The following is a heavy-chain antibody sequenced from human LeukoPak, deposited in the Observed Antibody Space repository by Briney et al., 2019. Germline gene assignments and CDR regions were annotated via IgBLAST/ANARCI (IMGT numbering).Heavy chain of an antibody. CDR1: GYTLTELS. D-gene: IGHD3-10*01. Sequence: GASVKVSCKVSGYTLTELSMHWVRQAPGKGLEWMGGFDPEDGETIYAQKFQGRVTMTEDTSTDTAYMELSSLRSEDTAVYYCATYYYGSGSYFYWGQGTLVTVSS. J-gene: IGHJ4*02. CDR3: ATYYYGSGSYFY. CDR2: FDPEDGET. V-gene: IGHV1-24*01.